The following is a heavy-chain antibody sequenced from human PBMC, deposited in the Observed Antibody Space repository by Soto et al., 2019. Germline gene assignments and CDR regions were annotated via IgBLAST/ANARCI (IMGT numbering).Heavy chain of an antibody. Sequence: QVQLVQSGAEVKKPGASVKVSCKGSGYTFTGYYIHWVRQAPGQGLEWMGYINPNSGGTNYAQKFQGRVTMTRDTSISTVYMELSRLRSDDTAVYWCETDQENYYQSSGYYYAYWGQGTLVTVSS. CDR2: INPNSGGT. D-gene: IGHD3-22*01. V-gene: IGHV1-2*02. CDR3: ETDQENYYQSSGYYYAY. CDR1: GYTFTGYY. J-gene: IGHJ4*02.